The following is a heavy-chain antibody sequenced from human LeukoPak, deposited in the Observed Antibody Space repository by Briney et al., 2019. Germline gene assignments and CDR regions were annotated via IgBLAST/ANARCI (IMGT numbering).Heavy chain of an antibody. J-gene: IGHJ4*02. Sequence: GGSLRLSCAASGFTFSSYAMSWVRPAPGKGLEWVSAISGSGGSTYYADSVKGRFTISRDNSKNTLYLQMNSLRAEDTAVYYCAKDIEYSSSSGWDYWGQGTLVTVSS. D-gene: IGHD6-6*01. CDR3: AKDIEYSSSSGWDY. CDR2: ISGSGGST. CDR1: GFTFSSYA. V-gene: IGHV3-23*01.